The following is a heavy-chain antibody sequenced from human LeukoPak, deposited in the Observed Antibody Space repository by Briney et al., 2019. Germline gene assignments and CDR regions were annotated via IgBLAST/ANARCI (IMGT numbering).Heavy chain of an antibody. D-gene: IGHD3-22*01. V-gene: IGHV4-4*07. CDR1: GGSITSYY. CDR3: ARVVYFDRSGLSPALDL. J-gene: IGHJ2*01. CDR2: MYTSGST. Sequence: PSETLSLTCTVSGGSITSYYWSWIRQPAGKGLEWIGRMYTSGSTNYNPSLKSRVTMSIDTSKNQFSLKLSSVTAADTAVYFCARVVYFDRSGLSPALDLWGRGTLVTVSS.